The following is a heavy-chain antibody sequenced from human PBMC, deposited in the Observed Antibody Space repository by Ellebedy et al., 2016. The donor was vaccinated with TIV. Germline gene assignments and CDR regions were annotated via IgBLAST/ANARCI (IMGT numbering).Heavy chain of an antibody. Sequence: GESLKISCAASGFTFSTYHMHWVRQAPGKGLAWVAVIWYDGTAKFYAESVKCRFTISRDNSQNTLYLEMNSLGADDTALYYCARELGGSGGSDFDYWGQGTLVTVSS. J-gene: IGHJ4*02. CDR3: ARELGGSGGSDFDY. V-gene: IGHV3-33*08. CDR2: IWYDGTAK. CDR1: GFTFSTYH. D-gene: IGHD2-15*01.